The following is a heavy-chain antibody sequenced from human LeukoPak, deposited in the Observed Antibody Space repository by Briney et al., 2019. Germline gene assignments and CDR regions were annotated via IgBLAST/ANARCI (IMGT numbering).Heavy chain of an antibody. V-gene: IGHV3-7*01. J-gene: IGHJ4*02. Sequence: SGGSLRLSCAASGFTFSSYWMSWVRQAPGKGLEWVANIKQDGSEKYYVDSVKGRFTISRDNAKNSLYLQMNSLRAEDTAVYYCAKDIQYQLLRGYFDYWGQGTLVTVSS. CDR3: AKDIQYQLLRGYFDY. D-gene: IGHD2-2*01. CDR2: IKQDGSEK. CDR1: GFTFSSYW.